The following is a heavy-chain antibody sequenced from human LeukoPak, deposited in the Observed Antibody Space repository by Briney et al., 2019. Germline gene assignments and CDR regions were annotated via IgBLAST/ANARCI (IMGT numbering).Heavy chain of an antibody. CDR1: GGSISSGGFY. CDR2: IYYSGTT. V-gene: IGHV4-31*01. J-gene: IGHJ4*02. Sequence: SQTLSLTCTVSGGSISSGGFYWSWIRQHPGKGLEWLVNIYYSGTTYYHPSLKSSVTFSVATSKDQSSLKLNPVTATDTALDYCARGTTDGYSYGRFDYWGQGTLVTVSS. CDR3: ARGTTDGYSYGRFDY. D-gene: IGHD5-18*01.